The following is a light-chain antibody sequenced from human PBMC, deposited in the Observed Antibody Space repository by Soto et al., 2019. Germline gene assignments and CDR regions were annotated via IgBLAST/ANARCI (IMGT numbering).Light chain of an antibody. J-gene: IGKJ1*01. CDR3: QEYDRYWT. V-gene: IGKV1-5*03. Sequence: DIKMIQARSSLSASVGDRVTITCRASQSISSWLAWYQQKPGKAPKLLIYQASSLQSGVPSRFSGSGSGTEFTLTISSLQPDDLATYYCQEYDRYWTFGQGTKVEIK. CDR1: QSISSW. CDR2: QAS.